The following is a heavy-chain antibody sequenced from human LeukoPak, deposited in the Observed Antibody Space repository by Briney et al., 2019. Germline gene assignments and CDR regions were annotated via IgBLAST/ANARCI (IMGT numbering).Heavy chain of an antibody. Sequence: TSETLSLTCTVSGGSISSYYWSWIRQSPGKGLEWIGYIYYTGSTKYNPSLKSRVSISVDTSKNQFSLKLSSVTAADTAVYYCARVLSRSYVQADYWGQGTLVTVSS. CDR2: IYYTGST. CDR1: GGSISSYY. D-gene: IGHD1-26*01. V-gene: IGHV4-59*01. CDR3: ARVLSRSYVQADY. J-gene: IGHJ4*02.